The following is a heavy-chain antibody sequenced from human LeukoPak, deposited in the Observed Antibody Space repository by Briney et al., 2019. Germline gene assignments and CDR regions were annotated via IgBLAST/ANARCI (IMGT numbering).Heavy chain of an antibody. CDR3: ARDGYGDYVFDY. D-gene: IGHD4-17*01. J-gene: IGHJ4*02. CDR2: ISSSSSYI. Sequence: GGSLRLSCAASGFTFSSYSMNWVRQAPGKGLEWVSSISSSSSYIYYADSVKGRFTISRDNAKNSLYLQMNSLRAEDTAVYYCARDGYGDYVFDYWGQGTLVTASS. CDR1: GFTFSSYS. V-gene: IGHV3-21*01.